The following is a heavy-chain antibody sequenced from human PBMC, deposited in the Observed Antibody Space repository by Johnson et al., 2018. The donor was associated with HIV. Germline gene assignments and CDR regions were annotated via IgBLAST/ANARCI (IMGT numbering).Heavy chain of an antibody. CDR1: GFTFSNYD. CDR3: AKAYCPGCDAFEI. Sequence: VQLVESGGGVVQPGRSLRLSCVASGFTFSNYDMDWVRQSPGKGLQWLVSISYDGSNKYYADSVKGRFTISRDNSNNTLDLQMNSLKTEDTGVYYCAKAYCPGCDAFEIWGQVTMVTVSS. CDR2: ISYDGSNK. D-gene: IGHD2-21*01. J-gene: IGHJ3*02. V-gene: IGHV3-30*18.